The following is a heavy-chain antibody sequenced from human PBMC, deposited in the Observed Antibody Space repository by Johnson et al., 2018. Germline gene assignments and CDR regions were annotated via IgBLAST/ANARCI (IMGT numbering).Heavy chain of an antibody. V-gene: IGHV5-51*01. Sequence: VQLVQSGAEVKKPGESXKISCKGSGYSFTSYWIGWVRQMPGKGLEWMGLIYPGDSDTRYSPSFQGQVTISADKAITTAYLQWSRLKAADTAMYYCGKDSRGHSSSWYWSALGEYFQHWGQGTLVTVSS. J-gene: IGHJ1*01. D-gene: IGHD6-13*01. CDR1: GYSFTSYW. CDR3: GKDSRGHSSSWYWSALGEYFQH. CDR2: IYPGDSDT.